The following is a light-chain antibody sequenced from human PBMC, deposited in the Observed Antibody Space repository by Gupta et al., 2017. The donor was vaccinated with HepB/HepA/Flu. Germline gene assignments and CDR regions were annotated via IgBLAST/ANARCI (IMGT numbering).Light chain of an antibody. CDR1: LTISYF. Sequence: DVQFSRSPSSLSASVGDRVTISCRASLTISYFVNWYQKKPGSAPKLLIFAAYTLQGGVPSRFSGRPSAADSTPTINLLQPEDFASYCCQQGVIALDTFGQGTKLEI. CDR3: QQGVIALDT. V-gene: IGKV1-39*01. CDR2: AAY. J-gene: IGKJ2*01.